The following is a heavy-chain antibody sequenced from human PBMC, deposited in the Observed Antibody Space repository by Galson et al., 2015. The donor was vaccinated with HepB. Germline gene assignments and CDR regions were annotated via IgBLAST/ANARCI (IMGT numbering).Heavy chain of an antibody. CDR3: ARDEPSGSYRFDS. CDR1: GFTFSSYW. V-gene: IGHV3-7*01. J-gene: IGHJ4*02. CDR2: IRQDGSEK. Sequence: SLRLSCAASGFTFSSYWMSWVRQAPGKGLEWVANIRQDGSEKYYVDSVKGRFTISRDNAKNSLYLQMNSLRAEDTAVDYCARDEPSGSYRFDSWGQGALVTVSS. D-gene: IGHD1-26*01.